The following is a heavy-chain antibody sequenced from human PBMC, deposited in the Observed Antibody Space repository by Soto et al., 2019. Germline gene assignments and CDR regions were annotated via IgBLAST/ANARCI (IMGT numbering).Heavy chain of an antibody. CDR1: GFNFSSHG. Sequence: EVQLLESGGGLVQPGGSLRLSCASSGFNFSSHGMSWVRQAPGKGLEWVSHIGGHGVSIYYADSVRGRFTISRDNSKNTLYLQMNSLRAEDTAVYYCAKGYDYVSFDMWGKGTKVTVS. J-gene: IGHJ3*02. CDR2: IGGHGVSI. CDR3: AKGYDYVSFDM. D-gene: IGHD3-16*01. V-gene: IGHV3-23*01.